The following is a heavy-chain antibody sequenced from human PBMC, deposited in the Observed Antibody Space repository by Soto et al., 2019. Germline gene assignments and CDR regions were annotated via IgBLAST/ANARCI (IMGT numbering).Heavy chain of an antibody. V-gene: IGHV1-8*01. CDR3: ARTNGDLDY. D-gene: IGHD4-17*01. CDR1: GYTFTSYD. Sequence: QVQLVQSGAEVKKPGASVKVSCKASGYTFTSYDINWVRQGTGQGLEWMGWISTSSGNRGYAQKFQGRVTMTRDTSISTAYMALSSLRSDDTAVYYCARTNGDLDYWGQGTLVTVSS. CDR2: ISTSSGNR. J-gene: IGHJ4*02.